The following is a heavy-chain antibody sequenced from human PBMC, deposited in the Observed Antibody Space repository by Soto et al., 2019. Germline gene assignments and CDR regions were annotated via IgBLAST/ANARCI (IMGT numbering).Heavy chain of an antibody. CDR2: INPKGDGK. V-gene: IGHV1-2*02. CDR1: EQTITGHY. Sequence: QVQMVQSGPEVKKPGASVKISCKASEQTITGHYIQWVRQAPGQGLEWMGWINPKGDGKKYAQHFQGRITVTRDTSINTCYMELRALTSDDTAVYYCESVPLSYTNNDYLEQWGQGTLVTVSS. J-gene: IGHJ4*02. CDR3: ESVPLSYTNNDYLEQ. D-gene: IGHD3-16*01.